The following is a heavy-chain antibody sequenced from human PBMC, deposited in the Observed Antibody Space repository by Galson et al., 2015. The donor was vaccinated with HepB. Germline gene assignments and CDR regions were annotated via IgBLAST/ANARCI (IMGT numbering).Heavy chain of an antibody. CDR2: ISSRSSAI. J-gene: IGHJ4*02. CDR3: ARVVGATYPAWDH. Sequence: SLRLSCAASGFTFSSYSMTWVRQAPGKGLDWVAYISSRSSAIYHADSVKGRFSISRDNGKNTLYLQMNSLRDEDTAVYFCARVVGATYPAWDHWGQGTLVSVSS. V-gene: IGHV3-48*02. D-gene: IGHD1-26*01. CDR1: GFTFSSYS.